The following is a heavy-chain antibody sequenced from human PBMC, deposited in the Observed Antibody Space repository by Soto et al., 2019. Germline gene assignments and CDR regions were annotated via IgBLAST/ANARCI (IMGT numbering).Heavy chain of an antibody. D-gene: IGHD3-10*01. Sequence: EVQVVESGGGLVQPGGSLRLSCAAIGFSLRSDWLAWVRQIPGKGLEFVANIKEDGSVKNYVDSVKGRFSISRDNDKNSRYLQMNSLRAEDTAVYYCGTDRWGGAFDMWGQGTTVTVSS. CDR2: IKEDGSVK. J-gene: IGHJ3*02. CDR1: GFSLRSDW. CDR3: GTDRWGGAFDM. V-gene: IGHV3-7*01.